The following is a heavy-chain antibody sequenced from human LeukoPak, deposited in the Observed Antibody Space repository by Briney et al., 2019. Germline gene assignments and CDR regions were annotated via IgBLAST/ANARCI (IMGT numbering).Heavy chain of an antibody. CDR1: GGSISSSSYY. J-gene: IGHJ5*02. CDR3: ARDTATREWRVYSSWFDP. D-gene: IGHD6-19*01. V-gene: IGHV4-39*01. Sequence: SETLSLTCTVSGGSISSSSYYWGWIRQPPGKGLEWIGSIYYSGSTYYNPSLKSRVTISVDTSKNQFSLKLSSVTAADTAVYYCARDTATREWRVYSSWFDPWGQGTLVTVSS. CDR2: IYYSGST.